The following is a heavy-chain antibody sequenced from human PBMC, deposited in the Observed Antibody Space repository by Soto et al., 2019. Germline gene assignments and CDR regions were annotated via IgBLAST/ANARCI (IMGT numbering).Heavy chain of an antibody. V-gene: IGHV3-74*01. D-gene: IGHD2-15*01. CDR1: GFTFSSSW. CDR3: VRTSLVVAAATREDY. CDR2: INSDGSST. Sequence: EVQLVESVGGLVQPGWSLRLSCAASGFTFSSSWLHLVRQAPGKVLVWFSRINSDGSSTSYADSLKGRFTISRDNAKNTLYLQMNSLRAEDTAVYYCVRTSLVVAAATREDYWGQGTLVTVSS. J-gene: IGHJ4*02.